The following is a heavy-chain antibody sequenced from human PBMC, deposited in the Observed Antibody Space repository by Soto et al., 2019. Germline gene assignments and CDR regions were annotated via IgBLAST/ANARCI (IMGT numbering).Heavy chain of an antibody. CDR2: IFSNDEK. J-gene: IGHJ4*02. CDR1: GFSLRHARKG. CDR3: ARKDGSSWPFDY. V-gene: IGHV2-26*01. D-gene: IGHD6-13*01. Sequence: WPTLVNPTENPTLTRPVSGFSLRHARKGMSWIPQPPGKALEWLAHIFSNDEKSYSTSLKSRLTISKDTSKSQVVLTMTNMDPVDTATYYCARKDGSSWPFDYWGQGTLVTVSS.